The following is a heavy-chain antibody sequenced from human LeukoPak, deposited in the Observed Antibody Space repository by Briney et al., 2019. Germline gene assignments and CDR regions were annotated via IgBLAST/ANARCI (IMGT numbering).Heavy chain of an antibody. Sequence: SQTLSLTCAVSGDSFSNNNVGWHWARQSPARGLEWLGRTYYRSKWYSDYAVSVRSRITINPDISRNQFSLQLNSVTPEDSAVYYCARSNHYGSDYWGQGSLVSVSS. CDR1: GDSFSNNNVG. D-gene: IGHD3-10*01. CDR2: TYYRSKWYS. J-gene: IGHJ4*02. V-gene: IGHV6-1*01. CDR3: ARSNHYGSDY.